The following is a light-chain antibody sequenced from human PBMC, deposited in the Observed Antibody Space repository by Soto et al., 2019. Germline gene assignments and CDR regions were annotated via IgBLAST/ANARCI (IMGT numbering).Light chain of an antibody. V-gene: IGKV3-11*01. Sequence: EIVLTQSPATLSLSPGERATLSCRASQSVNNHVAWLRQKPGQAPRLLIYDASNRASGIPARFSGSGSGTDFTLAISSLEPEDFAIYYCQQRGDWPLTFGGGTKVEIK. CDR1: QSVNNH. CDR2: DAS. CDR3: QQRGDWPLT. J-gene: IGKJ4*01.